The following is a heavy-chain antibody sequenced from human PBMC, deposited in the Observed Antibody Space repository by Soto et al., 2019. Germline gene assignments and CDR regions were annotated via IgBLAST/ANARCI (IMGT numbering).Heavy chain of an antibody. CDR2: IYYSGST. Sequence: NPSETLSLTCAVYGGSLSSYYWSWIRQPPGKGLEWIGYIYYSGSTNYNPSLKSRVTISVDTSKNQFSLKLSSVTAADTAVYYCAGGDSLDYWGQGTLVTVSS. CDR3: AGGDSLDY. D-gene: IGHD2-21*01. CDR1: GGSLSSYY. V-gene: IGHV4-59*01. J-gene: IGHJ4*02.